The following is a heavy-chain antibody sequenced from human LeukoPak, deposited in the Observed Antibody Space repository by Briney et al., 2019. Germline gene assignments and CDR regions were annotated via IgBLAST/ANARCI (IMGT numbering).Heavy chain of an antibody. J-gene: IGHJ3*02. CDR3: ARETWFGDSKCAFDI. Sequence: ASVKVSCKASGYTFINYGIIWVRQTPGQGLEWMGWINPNSGGTNYAQKFQGRVTMTRDTSISTAYMELSRLRSDDTAVYYCARETWFGDSKCAFDIWGQGTMVTVSS. CDR2: INPNSGGT. CDR1: GYTFINYG. D-gene: IGHD3-10*01. V-gene: IGHV1-2*02.